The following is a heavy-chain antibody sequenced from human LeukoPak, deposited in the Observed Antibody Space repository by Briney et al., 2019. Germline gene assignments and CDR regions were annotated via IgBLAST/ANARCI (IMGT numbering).Heavy chain of an antibody. CDR3: ARDMGLAAAVFDY. J-gene: IGHJ4*02. V-gene: IGHV1-2*02. CDR1: GYTFTGYY. Sequence: ASVKVSCKASGYTFTGYYMHWVRQAPGQGLEWMGWINPNSGGTNYAQKFQGRVTMTRDTSISTAYMGLSRLRSDDTAVYYCARDMGLAAAVFDYWGQGTLVTVSS. D-gene: IGHD6-13*01. CDR2: INPNSGGT.